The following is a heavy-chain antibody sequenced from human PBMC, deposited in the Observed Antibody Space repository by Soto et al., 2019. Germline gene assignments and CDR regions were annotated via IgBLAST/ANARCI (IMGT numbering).Heavy chain of an antibody. D-gene: IGHD5-18*01. J-gene: IGHJ4*02. V-gene: IGHV4-31*03. CDR3: ARGRGYSYGPYYFDY. CDR2: IYYSGTT. CDR1: GGSISSEGYY. Sequence: QVPLQESGPGLVKPSQTLSLTCTVSGGSISSEGYYWSWLRQLPGKGLEWSGDIYYSGTTYHNPSLRSRLTISGDASKNQFSLKLSSVTATDTALYYCARGRGYSYGPYYFDYWGQGTLVTVSS.